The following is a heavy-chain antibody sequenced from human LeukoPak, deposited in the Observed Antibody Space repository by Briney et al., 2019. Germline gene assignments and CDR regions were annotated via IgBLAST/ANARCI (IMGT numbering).Heavy chain of an antibody. CDR3: ARGRAGTNDDWFDP. Sequence: ASVKVSCKASGYTFTGYYMHWVRQAPGQGLEWMGRINPNSGGTNYAQKFQGRVTTTRDTSISTAYMELSRLRSDDTAVYYCARGRAGTNDDWFDPWGQGTLVTVSS. D-gene: IGHD1-7*01. J-gene: IGHJ5*02. CDR1: GYTFTGYY. CDR2: INPNSGGT. V-gene: IGHV1-2*06.